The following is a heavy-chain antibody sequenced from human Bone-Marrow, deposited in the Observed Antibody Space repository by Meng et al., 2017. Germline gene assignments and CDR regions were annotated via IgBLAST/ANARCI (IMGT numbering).Heavy chain of an antibody. CDR3: ARVGVVVITPNWFDP. V-gene: IGHV4-34*01. J-gene: IGHJ5*02. CDR2: INHSGST. Sequence: QQCGAGPLYPAGTLFPPCVVYGGSLSGYYWSWIRQPQGKGLEWIGEINHSGSTNYNPSLKSRVTISVDTSKNQFSLKLSSVTAADTAVYYCARVGVVVITPNWFDPWGQGTLVTVSS. D-gene: IGHD3-22*01. CDR1: GGSLSGYY.